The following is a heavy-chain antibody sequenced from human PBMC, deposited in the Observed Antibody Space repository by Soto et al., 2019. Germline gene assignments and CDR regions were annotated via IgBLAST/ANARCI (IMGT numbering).Heavy chain of an antibody. CDR2: IIPIFGTA. Sequence: SVKVSCKASGGTFSSYAISWVRQAPGQGLEWMGGIIPIFGTANYAQKFQGRVTITADESTSTAYMELSSLRSEDTAVYYCASCHGGSFLARLDYWGQGTLVTVSS. CDR1: GGTFSSYA. V-gene: IGHV1-69*13. J-gene: IGHJ4*02. D-gene: IGHD2-15*01. CDR3: ASCHGGSFLARLDY.